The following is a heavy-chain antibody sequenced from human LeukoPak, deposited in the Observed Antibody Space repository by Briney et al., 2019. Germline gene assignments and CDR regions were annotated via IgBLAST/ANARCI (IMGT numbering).Heavy chain of an antibody. CDR2: IKYAGTQK. D-gene: IGHD4-11*01. J-gene: IGHJ4*02. Sequence: GGSLRLSCAASGFTFNNYWMSWVGQAQGKGREWVANIKYAGTQKYYLDSVKGLFTISRDNTKNSLYLQMNSLRAEDTAVYYCARDAYRDRYFDFWGQGTLVTVSS. V-gene: IGHV3-7*01. CDR3: ARDAYRDRYFDF. CDR1: GFTFNNYW.